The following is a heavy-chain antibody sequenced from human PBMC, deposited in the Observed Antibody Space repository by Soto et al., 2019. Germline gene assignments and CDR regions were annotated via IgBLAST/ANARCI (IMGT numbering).Heavy chain of an antibody. CDR1: GFTLSDFA. CDR3: ARAVPGMDV. Sequence: QVPLVQSGGGVVQPGRSLRLSCAASGFTLSDFAMHWVRQAPGKGLEWVALISNDGGIEHYGDSVRGRFTISRDNSKHMLYLQMTSLRVEDTAVYYWARAVPGMDVWGQGTTVTVSS. V-gene: IGHV3-30-3*01. CDR2: ISNDGGIE. J-gene: IGHJ6*02.